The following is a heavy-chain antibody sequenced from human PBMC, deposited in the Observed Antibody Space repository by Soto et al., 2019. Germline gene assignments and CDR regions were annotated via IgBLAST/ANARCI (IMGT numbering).Heavy chain of an antibody. CDR1: GFTFSSYA. V-gene: IGHV3-23*01. Sequence: EVQLLESGGGLVQPGGSLRLSCAASGFTFSSYAMSWVRQAPGKGPERVLAVSSSGGSTYYADSVKGRFTISRDNSKNTLYLQMNSLRAEDTAVYYCAKYSTSWRGGQFDYWGQGTLVTVSS. CDR3: AKYSTSWRGGQFDY. J-gene: IGHJ4*02. CDR2: VSSSGGST. D-gene: IGHD6-13*01.